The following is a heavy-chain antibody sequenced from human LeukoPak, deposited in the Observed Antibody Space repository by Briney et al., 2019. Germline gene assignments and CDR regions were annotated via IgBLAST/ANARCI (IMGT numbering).Heavy chain of an antibody. V-gene: IGHV3-74*01. Sequence: GGSPRLSCAASGFTFSSYWMHWVRQAPGKGLVWVSRINSDGSSTSYVDSVKGRFTTSRDNAKNTLYLQMNSLRAEDTAVYYCARSITMVRGVNFYYYGMDVWGKGTTVTVSS. J-gene: IGHJ6*04. D-gene: IGHD3-10*01. CDR1: GFTFSSYW. CDR3: ARSITMVRGVNFYYYGMDV. CDR2: INSDGSST.